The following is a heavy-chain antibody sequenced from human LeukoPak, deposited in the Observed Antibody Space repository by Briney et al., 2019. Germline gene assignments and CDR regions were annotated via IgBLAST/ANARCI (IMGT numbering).Heavy chain of an antibody. D-gene: IGHD3-22*01. CDR3: ARGAAYYYDSSGYYLFDY. Sequence: GGSLSLSCAASGFTFDDYGMSWVRQAPGKGLEWVSGINWNGGSTGYADSVKGRFTISRDNAKNSLYLQMNSLRAEDTALYYRARGAAYYYDSSGYYLFDYWGQGTLVTVSS. CDR2: INWNGGST. J-gene: IGHJ4*02. V-gene: IGHV3-20*04. CDR1: GFTFDDYG.